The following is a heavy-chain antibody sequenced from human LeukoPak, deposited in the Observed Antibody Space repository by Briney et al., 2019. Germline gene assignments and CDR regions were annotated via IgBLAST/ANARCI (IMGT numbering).Heavy chain of an antibody. CDR3: AKDPRMYQLTNPSDY. CDR2: ISYDGSNK. J-gene: IGHJ4*02. Sequence: PGGSLRLSCAASGFTFSNYGMHWVRQAPGKGLEWVSFISYDGSNKYYADSVKGRFTISRDNSKNTLYLQMNSLRAEDTAVYYCAKDPRMYQLTNPSDYWGQGTLVTVSS. D-gene: IGHD2-2*01. CDR1: GFTFSNYG. V-gene: IGHV3-30*18.